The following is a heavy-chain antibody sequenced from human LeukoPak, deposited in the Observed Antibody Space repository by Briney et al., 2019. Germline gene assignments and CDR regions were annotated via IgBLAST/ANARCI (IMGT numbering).Heavy chain of an antibody. V-gene: IGHV4-61*05. D-gene: IGHD5-24*01. J-gene: IGHJ6*02. CDR3: ARGWLQTYYYGMDV. Sequence: SETLSLTCNVSGGSISSISYYWGWIRQPPGKGLEWIGYIYYSGSTNYNPSLKSRVTISVDTSKNQFSLKLSSVTAADTAVYYCARGWLQTYYYGMDVWGQGTTVTVSS. CDR1: GGSISSISYY. CDR2: IYYSGST.